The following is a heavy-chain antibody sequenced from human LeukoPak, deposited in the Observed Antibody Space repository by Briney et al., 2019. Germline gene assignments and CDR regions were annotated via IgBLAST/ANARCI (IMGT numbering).Heavy chain of an antibody. CDR1: GGTFSSYA. J-gene: IGHJ5*02. D-gene: IGHD1-26*01. CDR2: IIPILGIA. CDR3: ARARVGDRFDP. V-gene: IGHV1-69*04. Sequence: SVKVSCKASGGTFSSYAISWVRQAPGQGLEWMGRIIPILGIANYAQKFQGRVTITADKTTSTAYMELSSLRSEDTAVYYCARARVGDRFDPWGQGTLVTVSS.